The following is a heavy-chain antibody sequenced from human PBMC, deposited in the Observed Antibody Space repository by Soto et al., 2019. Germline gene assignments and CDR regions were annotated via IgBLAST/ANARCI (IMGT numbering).Heavy chain of an antibody. V-gene: IGHV3-7*01. D-gene: IGHD3-3*01. CDR1: GFTFSSYW. J-gene: IGHJ6*02. Sequence: GGSLRLSCAASGFTFSSYWMSWVRQAPGKGLEWVANIKQDGSEKYYVDPVKGRFTISRDNAKNSLYLQMNSLRAEDTAVYYCATDVLRFLEWFSRRLDVWGQGTTVTVSS. CDR2: IKQDGSEK. CDR3: ATDVLRFLEWFSRRLDV.